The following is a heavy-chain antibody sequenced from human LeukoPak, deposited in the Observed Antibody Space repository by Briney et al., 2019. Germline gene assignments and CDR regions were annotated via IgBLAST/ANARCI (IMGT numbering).Heavy chain of an antibody. CDR3: ARGWYTGPYTYLDL. Sequence: GGSLRLSCAASGFTLSTHWMHWVRQAPGKGLVWISRINGDGTTTSYADSVKGRFTISRVNAKSTLYLEMDSLRAEDTAIYYCARGWYTGPYTYLDLWGQGTLVTVSS. D-gene: IGHD2-15*01. V-gene: IGHV3-74*01. CDR1: GFTLSTHW. J-gene: IGHJ4*02. CDR2: INGDGTTT.